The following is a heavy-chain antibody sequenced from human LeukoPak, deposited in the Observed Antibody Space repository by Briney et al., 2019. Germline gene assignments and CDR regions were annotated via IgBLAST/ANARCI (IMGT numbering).Heavy chain of an antibody. CDR3: ARHLSGVTGYTYGRGIDY. V-gene: IGHV3-7*01. CDR1: GFTFSSHW. D-gene: IGHD5-18*01. J-gene: IGHJ4*02. Sequence: GGSLRLSCAASGFTFSSHWMSWVRQAPGKGLEWVANIKKDGSDKYSVDSVKGRFTISRDNAKTSLYLQMNSLRAEDTAVYYCARHLSGVTGYTYGRGIDYWGQGTLVTVSS. CDR2: IKKDGSDK.